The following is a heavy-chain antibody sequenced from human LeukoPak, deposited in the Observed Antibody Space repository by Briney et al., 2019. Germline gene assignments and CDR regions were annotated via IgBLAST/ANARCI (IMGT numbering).Heavy chain of an antibody. CDR1: GYTFSSYE. CDR3: ARKHYYDSSSDY. J-gene: IGHJ4*02. V-gene: IGHV1-8*01. Sequence: ASVKVSCKASGYTFSSYEINWVRQATGQGLEWMGWMNPNSGNTGYAQKFQGRVTMTRNTSISTAYMELSSLRSEDTAVYYCARKHYYDSSSDYWGQGTLVTVSS. CDR2: MNPNSGNT. D-gene: IGHD3-22*01.